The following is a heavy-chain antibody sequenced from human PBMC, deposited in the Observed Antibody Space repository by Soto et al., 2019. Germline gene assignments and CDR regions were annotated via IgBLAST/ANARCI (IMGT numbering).Heavy chain of an antibody. J-gene: IGHJ5*02. V-gene: IGHV4-31*03. Sequence: SETLSLTCTVSGGSISSGGYYWSWIRQHPGKGLEWIGYIYYSGSTYYNPSLKSRVTISVDTSKNQFSLKLSSVTAADTAVYYCARARGTITMVRGVRSWFDPWGQGTLVTVSS. CDR1: GGSISSGGYY. CDR3: ARARGTITMVRGVRSWFDP. CDR2: IYYSGST. D-gene: IGHD3-10*01.